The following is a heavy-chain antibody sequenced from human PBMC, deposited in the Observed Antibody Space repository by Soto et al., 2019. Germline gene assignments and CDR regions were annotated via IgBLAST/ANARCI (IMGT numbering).Heavy chain of an antibody. CDR1: GDSVSSNSAG. J-gene: IGHJ6*02. CDR2: TYYKSKWNN. CDR3: TGITWFRGMDV. D-gene: IGHD3-10*01. Sequence: SQSLSLTFAISGDSVSSNSAGWYWIRPSPSRGVEWLGRTYYKSKWNNGYALSVKSCMTINPDTSKNQFSLHLYSVTPEDTAVYYCTGITWFRGMDVWGQGXPVTVYS. V-gene: IGHV6-1*03.